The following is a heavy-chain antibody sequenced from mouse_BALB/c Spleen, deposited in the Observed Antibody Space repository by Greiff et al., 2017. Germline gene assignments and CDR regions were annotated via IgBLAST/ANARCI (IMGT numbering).Heavy chain of an antibody. CDR1: GYTFTDYN. CDR2: IYPYNGGT. D-gene: IGHD1-1*02. CDR3: ARHYGYAMDY. V-gene: IGHV1S29*02. J-gene: IGHJ4*01. Sequence: SGPELVKPGASVKISCKASGYTFTDYNMHWVKQSHGKSLEWIGYIYPYNGGTGYNQKFKSKATLTVDNSSSTAYMELRSLTSEDSAVYYCARHYGYAMDYWGQGTSVTVSS.